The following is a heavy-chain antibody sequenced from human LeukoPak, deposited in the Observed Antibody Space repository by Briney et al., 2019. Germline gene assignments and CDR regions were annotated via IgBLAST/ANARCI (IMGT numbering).Heavy chain of an antibody. V-gene: IGHV3-33*01. CDR2: ISYDGSKT. D-gene: IGHD2-2*01. Sequence: PGGSLRLSCAASGFTFSSYGMYWVRQAPGKGLEWVAIISYDGSKTYYADSVKGRFTISRDNSKNTLYLQLNSLRAEDTAVYYCARVYSPQSCSSTSCYQSHTALDYWGQGTLVTVSS. CDR1: GFTFSSYG. J-gene: IGHJ4*02. CDR3: ARVYSPQSCSSTSCYQSHTALDY.